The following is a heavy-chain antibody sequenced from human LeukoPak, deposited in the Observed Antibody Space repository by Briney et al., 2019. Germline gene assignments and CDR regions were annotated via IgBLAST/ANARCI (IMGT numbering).Heavy chain of an antibody. J-gene: IGHJ4*02. CDR1: GGSISSYY. CDR3: ARRGSSWSPYYFDY. CDR2: IYYSGST. D-gene: IGHD6-13*01. Sequence: SETLSLTCTVSGGSISSYYWSWIRQPPEKGLEWIGYIYYSGSTNYNPSLKSRVTISVDTSKNQFSLKLSSVTAADTAVYYCARRGSSWSPYYFDYWGQGTLVTVSS. V-gene: IGHV4-59*08.